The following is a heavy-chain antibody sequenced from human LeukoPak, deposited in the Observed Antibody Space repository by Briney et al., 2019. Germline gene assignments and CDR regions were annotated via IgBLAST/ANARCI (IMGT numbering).Heavy chain of an antibody. CDR2: INNDGSST. V-gene: IGHV3-74*01. Sequence: GGSLRLSCAASGFTFSSYWMYWVRQAPGKGLVWVSRINNDGSSTKYADSVKGRFTISRDNAKNTLYLQMNSLRAEDTAVYYCTRGGGGRPFDSWGQGTLVTVSS. D-gene: IGHD3-16*01. CDR1: GFTFSSYW. CDR3: TRGGGGRPFDS. J-gene: IGHJ4*02.